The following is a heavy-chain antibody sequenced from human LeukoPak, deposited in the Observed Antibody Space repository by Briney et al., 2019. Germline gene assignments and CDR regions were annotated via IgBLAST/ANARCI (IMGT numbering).Heavy chain of an antibody. CDR1: GFTFSSFS. D-gene: IGHD2-21*01. CDR3: ARDTTYCGGGCYSLTDY. V-gene: IGHV3-21*01. CDR2: ISSISSYI. Sequence: GGSLRLSCAACGFTFSSFSMHWVGQAAGKGLAGVSSISSISSYIYYADSVKGRFTISRDNAKNSLYLQMDSLRAEDTAVYYCARDTTYCGGGCYSLTDYWGQGTLVSVSS. J-gene: IGHJ4*02.